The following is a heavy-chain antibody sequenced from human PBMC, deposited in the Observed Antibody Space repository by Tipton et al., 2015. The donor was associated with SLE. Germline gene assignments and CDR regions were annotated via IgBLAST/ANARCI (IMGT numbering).Heavy chain of an antibody. CDR3: ARVPRIRGSGSPPFGTDY. CDR1: GHSISSGFY. CDR2: IYYSGST. D-gene: IGHD6-19*01. V-gene: IGHV4-38-2*02. Sequence: TLSLTCSVSGHSISSGFYWGWIRQPPGKGLEWIGSIYYSGSTYYNVPLQSRVTISVDTSKNQFSLRLTSVSAADTAIYYCARVPRIRGSGSPPFGTDYWGQGTLVTVSS. J-gene: IGHJ4*02.